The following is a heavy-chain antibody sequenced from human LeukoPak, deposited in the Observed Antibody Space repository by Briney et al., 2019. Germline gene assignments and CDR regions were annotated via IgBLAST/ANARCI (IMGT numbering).Heavy chain of an antibody. CDR2: IWYDGSNK. D-gene: IGHD6-13*01. V-gene: IGHV3-33*08. Sequence: QTGGSLRLSCAASGFTFSSYGMHWVRQAPGKGLEWVAVIWYDGSNKYYADSVKGRFTISRDNSKNTLYLQMNSLRAEDTAVYYCARVSSWSRPFDYWGQGTLVTVSS. CDR3: ARVSSWSRPFDY. J-gene: IGHJ4*02. CDR1: GFTFSSYG.